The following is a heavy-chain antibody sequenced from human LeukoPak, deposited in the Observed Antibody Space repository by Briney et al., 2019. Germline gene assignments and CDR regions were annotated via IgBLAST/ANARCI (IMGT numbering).Heavy chain of an antibody. D-gene: IGHD3-3*01. J-gene: IGHJ4*02. CDR1: GDSMGRYY. CDR2: IYTSGST. V-gene: IGHV4-4*07. Sequence: SETLSLTCTVSGDSMGRYYWSWIRQPAGKGLEWIGRIYTSGSTNYNPSLKSRVTMSVDTSKNQFSLKLSSVTAADTAVYYCARDVYDFWSGYNYFDYWGQGTLVTVSS. CDR3: ARDVYDFWSGYNYFDY.